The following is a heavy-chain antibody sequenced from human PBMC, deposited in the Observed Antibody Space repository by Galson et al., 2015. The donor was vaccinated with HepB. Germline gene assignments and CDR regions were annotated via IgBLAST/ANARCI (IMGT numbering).Heavy chain of an antibody. V-gene: IGHV1-18*01. D-gene: IGHD4-23*01. J-gene: IGHJ4*02. CDR2: ISPYNGQT. CDR1: GYTFTNYG. CDR3: ARTPGRWQLEFDY. Sequence: SVKVSCKASGYTFTNYGISWVRQAPGQGLEWMGWISPYNGQTNYAQKLQGRVTMTTDTSTSTAYMELRSLTSDDTAVYHCARTPGRWQLEFDYWGQGTLVTVSS.